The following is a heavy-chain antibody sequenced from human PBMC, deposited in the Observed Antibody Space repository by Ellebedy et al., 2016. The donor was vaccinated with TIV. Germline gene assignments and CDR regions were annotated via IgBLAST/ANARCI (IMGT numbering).Heavy chain of an antibody. J-gene: IGHJ5*02. Sequence: SETLSLXCAVYGGSFSGYYWNWIRQPPGRGLEWIGEINHGGGTFYNPSLKSRVTILVDTSTNQFSLRLSSVTAADTAVYYCARQKEAAMNWLDPWGQGVLVTVSS. CDR2: INHGGGT. CDR1: GGSFSGYY. CDR3: ARQKEAAMNWLDP. D-gene: IGHD6-13*01. V-gene: IGHV4-34*01.